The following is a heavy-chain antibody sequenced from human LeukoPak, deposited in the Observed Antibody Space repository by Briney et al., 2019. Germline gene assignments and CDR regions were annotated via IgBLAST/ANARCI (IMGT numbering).Heavy chain of an antibody. Sequence: PSETLSLTCAVYGGSFSGYYWSWIRQPPGKGLEWIGEINHSGSTNYNPSLKSRVTISVDTSKNQFSLKLSYVTAADTAVYYWARGLRWTGFRFDPWGQGTLVTVSS. CDR1: GGSFSGYY. J-gene: IGHJ5*02. CDR3: ARGLRWTGFRFDP. D-gene: IGHD5-24*01. CDR2: INHSGST. V-gene: IGHV4-34*01.